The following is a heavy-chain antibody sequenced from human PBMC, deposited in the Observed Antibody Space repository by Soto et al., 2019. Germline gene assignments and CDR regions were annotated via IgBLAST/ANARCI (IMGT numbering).Heavy chain of an antibody. D-gene: IGHD4-17*01. CDR1: GYTFTGYY. J-gene: IGHJ4*02. Sequence: QVQLVQSGAEVKKPGASVKVSCKASGYTFTGYYMHWVRQAPGQGLEWMVWINPNSGGTNYAQKFQGWVTMTRDTSMSTAYMELSRLRSDDTAVYYCARGEGATVTTLGKNYFDYWGQGTLVTVSS. CDR2: INPNSGGT. V-gene: IGHV1-2*04. CDR3: ARGEGATVTTLGKNYFDY.